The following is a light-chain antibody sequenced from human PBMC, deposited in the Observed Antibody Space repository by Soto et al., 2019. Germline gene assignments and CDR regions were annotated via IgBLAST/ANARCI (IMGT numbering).Light chain of an antibody. Sequence: IVFPQSPATLSLSPGERATLSCRASQSVSSYLAWYQQTPGQAPRLLIYDASNRATGTPARFSGSGSGKDFTLTISSLEPEDFAVYYCQQRSNWLTFGGGTKVDIK. J-gene: IGKJ4*01. CDR2: DAS. CDR1: QSVSSY. CDR3: QQRSNWLT. V-gene: IGKV3-11*01.